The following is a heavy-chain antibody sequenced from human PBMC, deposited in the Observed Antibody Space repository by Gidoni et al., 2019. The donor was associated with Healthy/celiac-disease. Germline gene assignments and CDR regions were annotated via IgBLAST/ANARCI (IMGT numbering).Heavy chain of an antibody. CDR3: ARDWDIVVVPAAIRFYYGMDV. CDR1: GGTFSSSA. Sequence: QVQLVQSGAEVKKPGSSVKVSCKASGGTFSSSAISWVRQAPGQGLEWMGGIIPIFGTANYAQKFQGRVTITADKSTSTAYMELSSLRSEDTAVYYCARDWDIVVVPAAIRFYYGMDVWGQGTTVTVSS. CDR2: IIPIFGTA. J-gene: IGHJ6*02. V-gene: IGHV1-69*06. D-gene: IGHD2-2*01.